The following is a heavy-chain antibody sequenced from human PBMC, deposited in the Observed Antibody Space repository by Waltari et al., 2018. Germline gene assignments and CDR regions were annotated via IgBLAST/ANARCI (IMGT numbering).Heavy chain of an antibody. CDR2: ISWNSGSI. V-gene: IGHV3-9*01. Sequence: EVQLVESGGGLVQPGRSLRLSCAASGFTFDDYAMHWVRQAPGKGLEWVSGISWNSGSIGYADSVKGRFTISRDNAKNSLYLQMNSLRAEDTALYYCAKDMGYSSSGGFDYWGQGTLVTVSS. J-gene: IGHJ4*02. CDR1: GFTFDDYA. D-gene: IGHD6-6*01. CDR3: AKDMGYSSSGGFDY.